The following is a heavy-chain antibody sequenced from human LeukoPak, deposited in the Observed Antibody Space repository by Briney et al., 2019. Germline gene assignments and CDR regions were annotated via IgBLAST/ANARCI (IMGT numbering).Heavy chain of an antibody. CDR3: ARAPEDIEVVPAVGPGEPADY. CDR1: GFTFSSYA. Sequence: GGSLRLSCAASGFTFSSYAMHWVRQAPGKGLEWVAVISYDGSNKYYADSVKGRFTISRDNSKNTLYLQMNSLRAEDTAVYYCARAPEDIEVVPAVGPGEPADYWGQGTLVTVSS. V-gene: IGHV3-30*04. J-gene: IGHJ4*02. CDR2: ISYDGSNK. D-gene: IGHD2-2*01.